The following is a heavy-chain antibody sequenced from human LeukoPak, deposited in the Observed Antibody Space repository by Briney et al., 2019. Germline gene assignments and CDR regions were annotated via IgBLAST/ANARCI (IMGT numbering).Heavy chain of an antibody. V-gene: IGHV3-53*01. CDR1: GFTFSSYS. CDR3: ARGWTYVNY. D-gene: IGHD3-10*02. CDR2: IYNDGST. Sequence: GGSLRLSCAASGFTFSSYSMNWVRQAPGKGLEWVSVIYNDGSTYYADSVKGRFTVSRDNSKNTLYLQMNSLTAEDTAVYYCARGWTYVNYWGQGTLVTVSS. J-gene: IGHJ4*02.